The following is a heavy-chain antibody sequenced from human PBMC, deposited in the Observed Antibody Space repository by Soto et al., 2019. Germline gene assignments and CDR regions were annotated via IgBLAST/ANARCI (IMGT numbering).Heavy chain of an antibody. V-gene: IGHV3-23*01. D-gene: IGHD2-2*01. CDR3: AKEGTTSPYNCFDP. CDR1: GFTFSNYA. J-gene: IGHJ5*02. CDR2: LSDGGGST. Sequence: PGGSLRLSCAASGFTFSNYAMSWVRQAPGKGLEWVSGLSDGGGSTFYADSVKGRFTISRDKAKNTLYLQMSSLRAEDTAVYYCAKEGTTSPYNCFDPWGQGTLVTVSS.